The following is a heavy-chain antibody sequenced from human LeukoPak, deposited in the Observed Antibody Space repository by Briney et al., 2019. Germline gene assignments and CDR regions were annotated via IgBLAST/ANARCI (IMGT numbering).Heavy chain of an antibody. D-gene: IGHD6-19*01. CDR2: IYGGGST. CDR3: ARQTTLAGYSSGLGFNY. V-gene: IGHV4-59*01. CDR1: GASISSWY. J-gene: IGHJ4*02. Sequence: SETLSLTCTISGASISSWYWSWIRQPPGRGLEWIGDIYGGGSTNYKSSLRSRVTISVDTSKNHFSLKLSSVTAADTAVYYCARQTTLAGYSSGLGFNYWGQGALVTVSS.